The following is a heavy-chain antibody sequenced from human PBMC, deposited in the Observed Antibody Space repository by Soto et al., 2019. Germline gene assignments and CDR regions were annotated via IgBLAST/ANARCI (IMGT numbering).Heavy chain of an antibody. V-gene: IGHV4-39*01. CDR3: ARRGYNWNLNSFDP. CDR2: VFYTGST. J-gene: IGHJ5*02. CDR1: GGSISSSTHY. Sequence: SETLSLTCTVSGGSISSSTHYWGWIRQPPGKGLEWIGTVFYTGSTFYNPSLKSRVSISVDTSKNQFSLTLSSVTAADTAVYYCARRGYNWNLNSFDPWGQGTMVTVSS. D-gene: IGHD1-7*01.